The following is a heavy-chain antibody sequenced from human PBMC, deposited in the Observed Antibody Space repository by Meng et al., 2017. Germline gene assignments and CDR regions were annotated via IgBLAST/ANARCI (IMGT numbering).Heavy chain of an antibody. CDR2: INAGNGNT. J-gene: IGHJ4*02. CDR1: GYTVTSDA. CDR3: ARNIDY. Sequence: QVPLGPTGAGLKKRGSAGKVSGKASGYTVTSDAMHWVRQAPGQRLDWMGWINAGNGNTKYTQKFQGRVTITRDTSASTAYMELSSLRSEDTAVYYCARNIDYWGQGTLVTVSS. V-gene: IGHV1-3*01.